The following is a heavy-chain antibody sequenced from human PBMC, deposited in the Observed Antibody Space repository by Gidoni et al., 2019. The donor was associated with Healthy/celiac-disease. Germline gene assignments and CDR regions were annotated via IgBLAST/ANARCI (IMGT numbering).Heavy chain of an antibody. V-gene: IGHV4-39*07. Sequence: QLQLQESGPGLVKPSETLSLTCTVSGGSLSSSSYYLGWIRQPPGKGLEWIGSIYYSGSTYYNPSLKSRVTISVDTSKNQFSLKLSSVTAADTAVYYCARDKRDYDILTGYYQGGAFDIWGQGTMVTVSS. J-gene: IGHJ3*02. CDR2: IYYSGST. CDR3: ARDKRDYDILTGYYQGGAFDI. D-gene: IGHD3-9*01. CDR1: GGSLSSSSYY.